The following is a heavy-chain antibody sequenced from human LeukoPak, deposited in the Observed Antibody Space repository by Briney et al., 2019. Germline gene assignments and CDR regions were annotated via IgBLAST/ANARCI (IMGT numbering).Heavy chain of an antibody. D-gene: IGHD3-16*01. Sequence: GGSLRLSCAASGFTFSSHWMSWVRQAPGKGLEWVASINHNGNVNYYVDSVKGRFTISRDNAKNSLYLQMSNLRAEDTAVYFCARGGGLDVWGQGATVTVSS. V-gene: IGHV3-7*03. CDR3: ARGGGLDV. J-gene: IGHJ6*02. CDR2: INHNGNVN. CDR1: GFTFSSHW.